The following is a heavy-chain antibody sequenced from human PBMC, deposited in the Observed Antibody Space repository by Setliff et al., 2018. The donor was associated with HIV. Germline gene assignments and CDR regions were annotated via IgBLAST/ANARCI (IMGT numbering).Heavy chain of an antibody. Sequence: PGGSLRLSCAASGFTFSSYEMNWVRQAPGKGLEWLSYISSSGSTIYYADSVKGRFTVSRDNAKNSLYLQMNSLRAEDTAVYYCAKDRSGSYSFARDWGQGTLVTV. CDR3: AKDRSGSYSFARD. D-gene: IGHD1-26*01. CDR2: ISSSGSTI. V-gene: IGHV3-48*03. J-gene: IGHJ4*02. CDR1: GFTFSSYE.